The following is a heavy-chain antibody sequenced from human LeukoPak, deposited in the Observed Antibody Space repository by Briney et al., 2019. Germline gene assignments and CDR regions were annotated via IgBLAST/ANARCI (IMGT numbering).Heavy chain of an antibody. Sequence: GESLKISCKGPGYTFTTYWIGWVRQMPGKGLEWMGIIYPGDSDPIYSPSFQGQVTISADKSISTAYLQWSSLKASDSATYYCVRHGLGTSWFGFDYWGQGTLVTVSS. J-gene: IGHJ4*02. CDR3: VRHGLGTSWFGFDY. D-gene: IGHD6-13*01. CDR1: GYTFTTYW. CDR2: IYPGDSDP. V-gene: IGHV5-51*01.